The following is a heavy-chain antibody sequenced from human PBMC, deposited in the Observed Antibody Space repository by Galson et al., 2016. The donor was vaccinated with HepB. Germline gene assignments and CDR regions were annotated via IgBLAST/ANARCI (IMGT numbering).Heavy chain of an antibody. J-gene: IGHJ3*02. V-gene: IGHV3-66*02. CDR1: GFTVSSNH. Sequence: SLRLSCAASGFTVSSNHMGWVRQAPGKGLEWVSLIYSGGTTYYADSVKGRFTISRDNSKNTLYLQMNTLRTEDTAVYYCARQRNHDFWSAYRMHDPFDIRGQGTMVTVSS. CDR3: ARQRNHDFWSAYRMHDPFDI. CDR2: IYSGGTT. D-gene: IGHD3-3*01.